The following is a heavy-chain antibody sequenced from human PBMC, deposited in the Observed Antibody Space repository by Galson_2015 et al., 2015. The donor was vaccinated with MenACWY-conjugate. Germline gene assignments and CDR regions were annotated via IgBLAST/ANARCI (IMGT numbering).Heavy chain of an antibody. J-gene: IGHJ5*02. CDR3: TTLGYCYYISCPPGVP. D-gene: IGHD2-15*01. Sequence: SLRLSCAASGFTFSNAWMNWVRQAPGKGLEWVGRIKRNTEGGRIDYAEALKGRFTISRDDSENMLYLHMNSLQTEDTAFYYCTTLGYCYYISCPPGVPWGQGTLVSVSS. CDR1: GFTFSNAW. V-gene: IGHV3-15*07. CDR2: IKRNTEGGRI.